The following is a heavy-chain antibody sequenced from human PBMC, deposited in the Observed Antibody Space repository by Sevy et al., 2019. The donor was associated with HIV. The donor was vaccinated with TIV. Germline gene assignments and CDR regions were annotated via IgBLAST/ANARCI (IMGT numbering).Heavy chain of an antibody. CDR3: ARHGIVGAKAYYYYYMDV. J-gene: IGHJ6*03. CDR1: GYSFTSYW. V-gene: IGHV5-51*01. CDR2: IYPGDSDT. D-gene: IGHD1-26*01. Sequence: GESLKISCKGSGYSFTSYWIGWVRQMPGKGLEWMGIIYPGDSDTRYSPSFQGQVTISADKSISTAYLQWSSLKASDTAMYYCARHGIVGAKAYYYYYMDVWGKGTTVTVSS.